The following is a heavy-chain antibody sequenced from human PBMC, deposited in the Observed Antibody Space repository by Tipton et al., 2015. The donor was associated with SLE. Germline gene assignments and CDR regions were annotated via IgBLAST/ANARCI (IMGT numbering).Heavy chain of an antibody. CDR2: ISYSGST. Sequence: TLSLTCAVSGGSLTSGTYYWGWLRQPPGKGLEWIGSLYYSGSISYSGSTYYNPSLKSRVTISVDTSKKQFSLKLSSVTAADTAVYYCARGDYMDVWGKGTMVTVSS. J-gene: IGHJ6*03. V-gene: IGHV4-39*07. CDR3: ARGDYMDV. CDR1: GGSLTSGTYY.